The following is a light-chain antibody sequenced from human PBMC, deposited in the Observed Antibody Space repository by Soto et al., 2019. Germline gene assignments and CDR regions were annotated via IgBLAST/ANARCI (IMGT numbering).Light chain of an antibody. V-gene: IGKV3-15*01. CDR1: QSVRSN. Sequence: EIVMTQSPATLSVSPGERATLSCRASQSVRSNLAWYQQKPGQAPRLLMYGASTRATGIPARFSGSGSGTEFTLTISSLQCEDFAVYYCQQYNNWWTFGQGTKVEIK. CDR3: QQYNNWWT. CDR2: GAS. J-gene: IGKJ1*01.